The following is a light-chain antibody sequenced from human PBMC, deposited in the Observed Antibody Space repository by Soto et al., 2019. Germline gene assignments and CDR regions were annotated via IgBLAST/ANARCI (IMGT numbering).Light chain of an antibody. CDR2: EDN. CDR3: CSYARTSTDV. J-gene: IGLJ1*01. CDR1: SSDVGSYNL. V-gene: IGLV2-23*01. Sequence: QSVLTQPASVSGSPGQSITISCTGTSSDVGSYNLDSWYQQHPGKAPKLMIYEDNKRPSGVSNRFSVSKSGYTASLTISGLQAEDEADYYCCSYARTSTDVFGSGTKVTVL.